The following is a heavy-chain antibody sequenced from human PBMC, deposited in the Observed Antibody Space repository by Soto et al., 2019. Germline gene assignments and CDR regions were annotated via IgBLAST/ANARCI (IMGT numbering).Heavy chain of an antibody. CDR3: AGAPDSHYNDSHAYSYP. D-gene: IGHD3-22*01. Sequence: QVQLVQSGAEVKKPGSSVKVSCKASGGTFSTYTITWVRQAPGQGLEWMGRNIPIIGIINYAQKFQGRVTISADKLTCTTPVELTRLRSDDTAVYYSAGAPDSHYNDSHAYSYPWGQGTLVTVSS. V-gene: IGHV1-69*02. J-gene: IGHJ5*02. CDR1: GGTFSTYT. CDR2: NIPIIGII.